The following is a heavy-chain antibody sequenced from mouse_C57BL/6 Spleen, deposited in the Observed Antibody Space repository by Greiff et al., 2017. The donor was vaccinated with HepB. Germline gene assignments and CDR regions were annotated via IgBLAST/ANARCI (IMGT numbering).Heavy chain of an antibody. V-gene: IGHV1-61*01. D-gene: IGHD2-4*01. CDR1: GYTFTSYW. Sequence: VKLMESGAELVRPGSSVKLSCKASGYTFTSYWMDWVKQRPGQGLEWIGNIYPSDSETHYNQKFKDKATLTVDKSSSTAYMQLSSLTSEDSAVYYCAREGDDYDGYFDVWGTGTTVTVSS. CDR2: IYPSDSET. CDR3: AREGDDYDGYFDV. J-gene: IGHJ1*03.